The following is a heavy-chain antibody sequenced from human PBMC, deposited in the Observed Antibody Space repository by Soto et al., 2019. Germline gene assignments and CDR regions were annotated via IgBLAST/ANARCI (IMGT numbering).Heavy chain of an antibody. CDR3: ARDGDDSSGSPAEYGMDV. Sequence: ASVKVSCKASGFTLTSSAMQWVRQARGQRLEWMGWIVVGRGNTNYAQKLQERVTMTTDTSTSTAYMELRSLRSDDTAVYYCARDGDDSSGSPAEYGMDVWGQGTTVTVSS. CDR1: GFTLTSSA. J-gene: IGHJ6*02. D-gene: IGHD3-22*01. CDR2: IVVGRGNT. V-gene: IGHV1-58*02.